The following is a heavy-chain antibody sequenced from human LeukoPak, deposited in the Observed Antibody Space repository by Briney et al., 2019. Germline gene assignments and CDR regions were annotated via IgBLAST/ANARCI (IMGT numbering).Heavy chain of an antibody. CDR3: ARIRAYYDFWSGSGFGRYYYYGMDV. J-gene: IGHJ6*02. CDR2: INHSGST. D-gene: IGHD3-3*01. CDR1: GGSFSGYY. V-gene: IGHV4-34*01. Sequence: PSETLSLTCAVYGGSFSGYYWSWIRQPPGKGLEWIGEINHSGSTNYNPSLKSRVTISVDTSKNQFSLKLSSVTAADTAVYHCARIRAYYDFWSGSGFGRYYYYGMDVWGQGTTVTVSS.